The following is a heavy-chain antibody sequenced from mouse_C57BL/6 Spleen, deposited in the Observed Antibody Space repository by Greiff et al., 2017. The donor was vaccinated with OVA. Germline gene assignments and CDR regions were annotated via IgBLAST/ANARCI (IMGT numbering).Heavy chain of an antibody. D-gene: IGHD3-2*02. CDR3: ARAQDAPGFAY. V-gene: IGHV1-69*01. CDR1: GYTFTSYW. CDR2: IDPSDSYT. Sequence: QVQLQQPGAELVMPGASVKLSCKASGYTFTSYWMHWVKQRPGQGLEWIGEIDPSDSYTNYNQKFKGKSTLTVDKSSSTPYMQLSSLTSEDSEVYYCARAQDAPGFAYWGQRTLVTVSA. J-gene: IGHJ3*01.